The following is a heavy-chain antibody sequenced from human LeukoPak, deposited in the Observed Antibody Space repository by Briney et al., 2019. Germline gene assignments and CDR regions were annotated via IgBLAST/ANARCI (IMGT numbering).Heavy chain of an antibody. Sequence: PSETLSLTCAVSGYSLSSGYYWAWIRQPPGKGLEWIGSIYHSGSTYYNPSLKSRVAISVDTSKNQCSLKLNSVAAADTAVYYCARGGGNGGGWVGHFYYMDVWGKGTTVTVSS. V-gene: IGHV4-38-2*01. J-gene: IGHJ6*03. D-gene: IGHD4-23*01. CDR2: IYHSGST. CDR3: ARGGGNGGGWVGHFYYMDV. CDR1: GYSLSSGYY.